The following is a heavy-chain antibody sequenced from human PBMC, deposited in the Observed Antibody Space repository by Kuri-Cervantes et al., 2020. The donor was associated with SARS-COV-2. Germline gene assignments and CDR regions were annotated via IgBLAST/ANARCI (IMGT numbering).Heavy chain of an antibody. V-gene: IGHV4-34*01. Sequence: GSLRLSCAVYGGSSSDDKWSWIRQAPGKGLEWVGEITESGSTNYNPSLKGRVSMSVDTSKKQFSLKLTSVTVADTAIYYCARGRYDVTMIVVVVTAASSYFDLWGRGTLVTVSS. J-gene: IGHJ2*01. D-gene: IGHD3-22*01. CDR1: GGSSSDDK. CDR3: ARGRYDVTMIVVVVTAASSYFDL. CDR2: ITESGST.